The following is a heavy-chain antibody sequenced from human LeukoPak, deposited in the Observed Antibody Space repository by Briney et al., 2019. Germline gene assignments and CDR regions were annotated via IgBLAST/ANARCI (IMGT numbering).Heavy chain of an antibody. Sequence: GASVKVSCKASGYTFTGYYMHWVRQAPGQGLEWMGWINPNSGGTNYAQKFQGRVTITADESTSTAYMELSSLRSEDTAVYYCASGRMYGDGAFDIWGQGTMVTVSS. CDR2: INPNSGGT. CDR3: ASGRMYGDGAFDI. CDR1: GYTFTGYY. D-gene: IGHD4-17*01. V-gene: IGHV1-2*02. J-gene: IGHJ3*02.